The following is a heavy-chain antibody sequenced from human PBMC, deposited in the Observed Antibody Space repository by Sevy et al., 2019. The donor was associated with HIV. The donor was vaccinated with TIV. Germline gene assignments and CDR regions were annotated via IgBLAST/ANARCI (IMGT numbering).Heavy chain of an antibody. J-gene: IGHJ4*02. D-gene: IGHD2-8*01. CDR3: AREGCSRPHDY. CDR1: GFAFYECS. Sequence: GESLKISCAASGFAFYECSMSWIRQAPGKGLEWVATLSFGCGKINYADSVKGRFTISRDNSKNSFYLQMDNLRVEDTALYYCAREGCSRPHDYWGQGTRVTVSS. V-gene: IGHV3-23*01. CDR2: LSFGCGKI.